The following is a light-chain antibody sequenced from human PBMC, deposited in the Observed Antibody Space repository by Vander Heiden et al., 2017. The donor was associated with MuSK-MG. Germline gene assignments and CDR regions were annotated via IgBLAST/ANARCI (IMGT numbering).Light chain of an antibody. V-gene: IGLV1-40*01. CDR1: SSNIGAGYD. J-gene: IGLJ2*01. Sequence: QSVLTPPPSVSGAPGQRVTISCTGSSSNIGAGYDVHWYQQLPGTAPKLLIYGNSNRPSGVPDRFSGSKSGTSASLAITGLQAEDEADYYCQSYDSSRSFVVFGGGTKLTVL. CDR3: QSYDSSRSFVV. CDR2: GNS.